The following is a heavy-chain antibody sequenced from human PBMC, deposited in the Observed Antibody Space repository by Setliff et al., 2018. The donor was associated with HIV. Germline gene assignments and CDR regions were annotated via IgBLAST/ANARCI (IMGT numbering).Heavy chain of an antibody. V-gene: IGHV4-4*08. CDR3: ARQPRWLQFPRYFDY. J-gene: IGHJ4*02. CDR1: GDSISSYY. CDR2: IYTSGIT. Sequence: SETLSLTCTVSGDSISSYYWSWIRQPPGKGLEWIGYIYTSGITDYNPSLKSRVTISGDTSKNQFSLKLSSVTAADTAVYYCARQPRWLQFPRYFDYWGQGTLVTVSS. D-gene: IGHD5-12*01.